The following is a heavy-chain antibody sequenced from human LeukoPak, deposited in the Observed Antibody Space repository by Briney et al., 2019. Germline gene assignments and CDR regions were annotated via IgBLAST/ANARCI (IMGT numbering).Heavy chain of an antibody. D-gene: IGHD6-19*01. Sequence: ASVKVSCKASEYTFTGYYMHWVRQAPGQGLEWMGWINPNSGGTNYAQKFQGRVTMTRDTSISTAYMELSRLRSDDTAMYYCARSSGWKYNIDYWGQGTLVTVSS. CDR3: ARSSGWKYNIDY. V-gene: IGHV1-2*02. J-gene: IGHJ4*02. CDR1: EYTFTGYY. CDR2: INPNSGGT.